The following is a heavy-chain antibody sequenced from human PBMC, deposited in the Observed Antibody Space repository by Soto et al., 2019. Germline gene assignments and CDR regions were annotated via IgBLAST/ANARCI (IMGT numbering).Heavy chain of an antibody. V-gene: IGHV3-7*04. Sequence: GGSLRLSCAASGFTFSSYWMSWVRQAPGKGLEWVANIKQDRSEKYYVDSVKGRFTISRDNAKNSLYLQMNSLRAEDTAVYYCARVDFWSGYYSPYYYYYGMDVWGQGTTVTVSS. CDR2: IKQDRSEK. CDR1: GFTFSSYW. D-gene: IGHD3-3*01. J-gene: IGHJ6*02. CDR3: ARVDFWSGYYSPYYYYYGMDV.